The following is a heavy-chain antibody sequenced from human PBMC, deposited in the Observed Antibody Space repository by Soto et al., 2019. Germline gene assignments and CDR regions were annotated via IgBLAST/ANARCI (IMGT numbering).Heavy chain of an antibody. V-gene: IGHV3-33*01. D-gene: IGHD3-10*02. CDR1: GFTFRNYG. CDR2: IWYDGSNK. Sequence: QVQLVESGGGVVQPGRSLRLSCAASGFTFRNYGMHWVRQAPGKGLEWLAVIWYDGSNKYYADSVKGRFTITRDNSKNTLDLEMNSLRDEDTAVYYCASDVRSRRYDLWGQGTLFIVSS. J-gene: IGHJ5*02. CDR3: ASDVRSRRYDL.